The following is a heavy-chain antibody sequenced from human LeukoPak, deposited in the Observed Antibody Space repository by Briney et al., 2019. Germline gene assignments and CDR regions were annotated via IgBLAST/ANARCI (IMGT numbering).Heavy chain of an antibody. V-gene: IGHV4-34*01. CDR1: GGSLSGYY. CDR3: AGRRHYYGSGSRSGAADY. CDR2: INHSGSP. Sequence: SETLSLTCAVYGGSLSGYYWSWIRQPPGKGLEWIGEINHSGSPNSNPSLKSRVTISVDTSKNQFSLRLRSVTAAATAVYNCAGRRHYYGSGSRSGAADYWGQGTLVTVSS. D-gene: IGHD3-10*01. J-gene: IGHJ4*02.